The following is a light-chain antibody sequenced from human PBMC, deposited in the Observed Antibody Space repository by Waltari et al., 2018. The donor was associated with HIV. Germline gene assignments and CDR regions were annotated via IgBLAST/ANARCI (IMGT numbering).Light chain of an antibody. CDR2: DVS. CDR1: SSDVGSYNY. V-gene: IGLV2-11*01. CDR3: CSYAGMYTWV. Sequence: QSSLPQPRSVSGSPGQSVTIACSGTSSDVGSYNYVSWYQQHPGKAPKVMIYDVSKLPSGFLDRFSGSNSGKTASLTSSGLQSEDEADYYCCSYAGMYTWVFCGVTKLTVL. J-gene: IGLJ3*02.